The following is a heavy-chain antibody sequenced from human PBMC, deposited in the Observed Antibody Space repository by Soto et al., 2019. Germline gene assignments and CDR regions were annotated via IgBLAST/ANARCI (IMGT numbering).Heavy chain of an antibody. V-gene: IGHV4-34*01. J-gene: IGHJ4*02. CDR3: ARESYGSGSYYLDY. CDR1: GGSFSGYY. Sequence: QVQLQQWGAGLLKPSETLSLTCAVYGGSFSGYYWSWIRQPPGKGLEWIGEINHSGSTNYNPSLKSRVTISVDTSKTQFSLKLSSVTAADTAVYYCARESYGSGSYYLDYWGQGTLVTVSS. CDR2: INHSGST. D-gene: IGHD3-10*01.